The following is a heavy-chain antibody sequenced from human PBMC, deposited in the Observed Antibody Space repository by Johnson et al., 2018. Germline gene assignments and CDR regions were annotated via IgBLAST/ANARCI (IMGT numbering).Heavy chain of an antibody. J-gene: IGHJ6*03. Sequence: VQLVESGGGVVQPGRSXRLSCAASGFTFSSYATHWVRQAPGKGLEWVAVISYDGSNKYYADSVKGRFTISRDNSKNMLYLQMTSLRAEDTALYYCGSRHPDYHMDVWGKGTTVTVSS. CDR2: ISYDGSNK. CDR3: GSRHPDYHMDV. V-gene: IGHV3-30-3*01. CDR1: GFTFSSYA.